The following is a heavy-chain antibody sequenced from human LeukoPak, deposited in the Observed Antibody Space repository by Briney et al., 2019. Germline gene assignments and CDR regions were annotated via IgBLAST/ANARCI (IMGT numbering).Heavy chain of an antibody. CDR1: GSTFDDYA. CDR3: AKDMEPNGGNSLDY. V-gene: IGHV3-9*01. Sequence: GGSLRLSCAASGSTFDDYAMHWVRQAPGKGLEWVSGISWNSGSIGYADSVKGRFTISRDNAKNSLYLQMNSLRAEDTALYYCAKDMEPNGGNSLDYWGQGTLVTVSS. CDR2: ISWNSGSI. J-gene: IGHJ4*02. D-gene: IGHD4-23*01.